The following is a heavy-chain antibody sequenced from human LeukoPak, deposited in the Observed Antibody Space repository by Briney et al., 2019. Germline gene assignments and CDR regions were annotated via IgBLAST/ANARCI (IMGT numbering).Heavy chain of an antibody. V-gene: IGHV3-48*01. CDR3: ARQGHKLALVDYYGMDV. J-gene: IGHJ6*02. D-gene: IGHD1-26*01. CDR1: GFTFSSYS. CDR2: ISSSNSTT. Sequence: GGSLRLSCAASGFTFSSYSMNWVRQAPGKGLEWVSYISSSNSTTYYADSVKGRFTISRDNSKNTLYLQMNSLRAEDTAVYYCARQGHKLALVDYYGMDVWGQGTTVTVSS.